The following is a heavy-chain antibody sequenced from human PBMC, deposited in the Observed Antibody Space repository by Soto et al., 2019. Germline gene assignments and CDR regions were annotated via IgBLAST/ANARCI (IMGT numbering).Heavy chain of an antibody. D-gene: IGHD6-25*01. CDR2: ISSGGST. CDR3: SKENSGYEK. V-gene: IGHV3-23*01. J-gene: IGHJ4*02. CDR1: VFTFSNYG. Sequence: EVQLLESGGGLVQPGGSLRLSCVASVFTFSNYGMSWVRQAPGKGLEWVSAISSGGSTFYAESVKGRFTISRDNSKNTLYLQMNSLSAEDTAVYYCSKENSGYEKWGQGTLVTVSS.